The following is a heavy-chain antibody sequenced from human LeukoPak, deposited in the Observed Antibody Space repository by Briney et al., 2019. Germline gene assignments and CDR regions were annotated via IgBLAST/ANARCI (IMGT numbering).Heavy chain of an antibody. CDR2: ICTSGTT. CDR1: GGSISSYY. J-gene: IGHJ4*02. CDR3: ARGGYYYDSSD. V-gene: IGHV4-4*07. Sequence: SETLSLTCTVSGGSISSYYWSWIRQPAGKGLEWIGRICTSGTTNYNPSLKSRVTMSLDTSKNQFSLKLSSVTAADTAVYYCARGGYYYDSSDWGQGILVTVSS. D-gene: IGHD3-22*01.